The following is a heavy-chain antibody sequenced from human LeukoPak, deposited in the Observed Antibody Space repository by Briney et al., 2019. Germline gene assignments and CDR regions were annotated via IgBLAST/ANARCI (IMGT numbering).Heavy chain of an antibody. Sequence: GGSLRLSCAASGFTFSDYYMSWIRQAPGKGLEWVSYMSSSGSTIYYADSVKGRFTISSDNTKNSPYLQMNSLRAEDTAVYYCARDTQVGGSLLSWGQGTLVTVSS. V-gene: IGHV3-11*01. CDR3: ARDTQVGGSLLS. CDR1: GFTFSDYY. D-gene: IGHD3-10*01. J-gene: IGHJ5*02. CDR2: MSSSGSTI.